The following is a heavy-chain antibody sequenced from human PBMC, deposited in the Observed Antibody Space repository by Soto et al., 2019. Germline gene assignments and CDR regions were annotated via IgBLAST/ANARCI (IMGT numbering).Heavy chain of an antibody. Sequence: QVQLQESGPGLVKPSQTLSLTCTVSGGSISSGGYYWSWIRQHPGKGLEWIGYIYYSGSTYYNPSLKSRVTISVDTSKNQFSLKLSSVTAADTAVYYCARGGDDFWSGYSTDNWFDPWGQGTLVTVSS. CDR1: GGSISSGGYY. J-gene: IGHJ5*02. CDR2: IYYSGST. CDR3: ARGGDDFWSGYSTDNWFDP. D-gene: IGHD3-3*01. V-gene: IGHV4-31*03.